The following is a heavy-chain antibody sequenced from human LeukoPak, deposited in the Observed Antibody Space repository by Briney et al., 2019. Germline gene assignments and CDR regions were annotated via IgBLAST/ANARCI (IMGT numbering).Heavy chain of an antibody. CDR3: ARGSISIFGVA. J-gene: IGHJ5*02. Sequence: GGSLRLSCAAYGFTFSSYAMHWVRQAPGKGLEWVAVISYDGSTKYYADSVKGRFTISRDNPKNTLYLQMNSLRAEDTAVYYCARGSISIFGVAWGQGTLVTVSS. CDR1: GFTFSSYA. V-gene: IGHV3-30-3*01. D-gene: IGHD3-3*01. CDR2: ISYDGSTK.